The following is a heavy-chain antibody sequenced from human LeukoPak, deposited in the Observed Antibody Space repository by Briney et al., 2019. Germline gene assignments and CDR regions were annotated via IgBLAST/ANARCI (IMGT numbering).Heavy chain of an antibody. CDR2: IFSDGTT. J-gene: IGHJ4*02. CDR1: GFTVGSSF. D-gene: IGHD7-27*01. V-gene: IGHV3-53*01. Sequence: PGGSLRLSCAASGFTVGSSFMTWVRQAPGKGLQWVSVIFSDGTTYYTDSVKGRSTISRDNSKNTLYLQLNSLRAEDTAVYYCAKTGGPWDWGQGTLVTVSS. CDR3: AKTGGPWD.